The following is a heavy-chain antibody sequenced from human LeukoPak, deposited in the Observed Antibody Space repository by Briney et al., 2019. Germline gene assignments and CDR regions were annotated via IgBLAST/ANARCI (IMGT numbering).Heavy chain of an antibody. D-gene: IGHD5-24*01. J-gene: IGHJ5*02. Sequence: SETLSLTCAVYGGSFSGYNWSWIRQPTGKGLEWIGEINHSGSTNYNPSLKSRVTISVDTSKNQFSLKLSSVTAADTVVYYCARLRFIGYNYVDWFDPWGQGTLVTVSS. V-gene: IGHV4-34*01. CDR3: ARLRFIGYNYVDWFDP. CDR2: INHSGST. CDR1: GGSFSGYN.